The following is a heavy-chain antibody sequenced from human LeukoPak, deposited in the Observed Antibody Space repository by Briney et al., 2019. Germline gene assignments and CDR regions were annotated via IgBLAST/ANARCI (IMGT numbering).Heavy chain of an antibody. Sequence: KPSETLSLTCTVSGGSVSNYYWSWIRQSPGKGLEWIGYIYYTETSYNPPLKSRVTISADTSKNQFSLKLYSVTAADTAVYYCATRKLGNDYWGQGTLVTVSS. J-gene: IGHJ4*02. CDR1: GGSVSNYY. CDR3: ATRKLGNDY. V-gene: IGHV4-59*02. D-gene: IGHD7-27*01. CDR2: IYYTET.